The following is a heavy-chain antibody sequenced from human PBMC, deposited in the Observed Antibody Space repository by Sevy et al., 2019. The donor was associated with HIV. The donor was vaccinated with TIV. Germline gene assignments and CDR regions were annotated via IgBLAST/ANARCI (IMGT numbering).Heavy chain of an antibody. J-gene: IGHJ4*02. D-gene: IGHD3-16*01. V-gene: IGHV3-49*04. Sequence: GGSLRLSCTASGFTFGDYAMSWVRQAPGKGLEWVGFIRSKAYGGTTEYAASVKGRFTISRDDSKSIAYLQMNSLKNEDTAVYYCTRARGANFDYWGQGTLVTV. CDR3: TRARGANFDY. CDR1: GFTFGDYA. CDR2: IRSKAYGGTT.